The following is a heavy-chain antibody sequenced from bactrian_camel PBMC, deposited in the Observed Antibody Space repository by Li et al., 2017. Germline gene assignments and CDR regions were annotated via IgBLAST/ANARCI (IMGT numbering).Heavy chain of an antibody. J-gene: IGHJ4*01. CDR2: ISESGGQT. V-gene: IGHV3S40*01. CDR1: GFTFSNTE. D-gene: IGHD1*01. CDR3: ASKVGMCGPNWSKLRFDS. Sequence: VQLVESGGGLVQPGGSLRLSCAASGFTFSNTEMSWVRQAPGKGLEWVSGISESGGQTSYADSVKGRFSISRDIASRTLYLQMSNLKPEDTALYYCASKVGMCGPNWSKLRFDSRGPGTQVTVS.